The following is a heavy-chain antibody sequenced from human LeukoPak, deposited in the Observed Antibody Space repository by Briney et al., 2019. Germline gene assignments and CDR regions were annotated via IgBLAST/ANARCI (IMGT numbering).Heavy chain of an antibody. CDR1: GFIFSNYG. CDR3: ANLVTTTGGY. CDR2: ISGSAGTT. Sequence: GGSLRLSCAASGFIFSNYGMSWVRQAPGKGLEWVSTISGSAGTTYYADSVKGRFTISRDNSKNTLYLQMNSLRAEDTAIYYCANLVTTTGGYWDQGTLVTVSS. D-gene: IGHD1-1*01. J-gene: IGHJ4*02. V-gene: IGHV3-23*01.